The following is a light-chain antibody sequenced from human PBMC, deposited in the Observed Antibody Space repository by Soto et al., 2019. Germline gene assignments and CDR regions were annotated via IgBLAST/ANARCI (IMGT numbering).Light chain of an antibody. CDR1: QSVSSNF. CDR3: QQYASSPIT. J-gene: IGKJ5*01. CDR2: GAS. V-gene: IGKV3-20*01. Sequence: EIVLTQSPGTLSLSPGERATLSCRASQSVSSNFLAWYQQKPGPAPRLLIYGASSRATGIPDRFSGSGSGTDFTLTLSRLEPEDFAVYSCQQYASSPITFGQGTRLEIK.